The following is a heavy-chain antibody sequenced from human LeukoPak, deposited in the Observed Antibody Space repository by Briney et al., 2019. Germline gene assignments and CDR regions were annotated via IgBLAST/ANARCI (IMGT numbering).Heavy chain of an antibody. CDR3: TRRYGAKSWWFDP. Sequence: PGGSLRLSCAASGFTFSGSAMHWVRQASGNGLEWVARIRSKGNNYATAYATSVKGRFTISRDDSKNTAYLQMNSLKTEDTAVYYCTRRYGAKSWWFDPWGQGTLVTVSS. CDR2: IRSKGNNYAT. CDR1: GFTFSGSA. J-gene: IGHJ5*01. D-gene: IGHD4-23*01. V-gene: IGHV3-73*01.